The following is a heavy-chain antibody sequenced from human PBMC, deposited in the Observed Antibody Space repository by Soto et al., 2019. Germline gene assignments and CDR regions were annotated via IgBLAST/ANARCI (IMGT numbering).Heavy chain of an antibody. CDR2: IIPIFGTP. V-gene: IGHV1-69*13. CDR1: GGTFSSYA. J-gene: IGHJ6*02. D-gene: IGHD1-20*01. CDR3: AREYNWNDVRYGMDV. Sequence: ASVKVSCKASGGTFSSYAISWVRQAPGQGLEWMGGIIPIFGTPNYAQKFQGRVTITADGSTSTVYMELSSLRSEDTAVYFCAREYNWNDVRYGMDVCGQGTTVTVSS.